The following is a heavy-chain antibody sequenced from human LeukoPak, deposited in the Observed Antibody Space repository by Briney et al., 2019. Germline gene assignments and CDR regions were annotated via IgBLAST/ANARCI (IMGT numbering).Heavy chain of an antibody. D-gene: IGHD2-8*01. CDR1: GGSFSSSSYY. J-gene: IGHJ4*02. CDR3: ERHFGDCTNGVCYTEGFDY. V-gene: IGHV4-39*01. CDR2: IYHSGST. Sequence: PSETLSLTCAVYGGSFSSSSYYWGWIRQPPGKGLEWIGSIYHSGSTYYNPSLKSRVTISVDTSKNQFSLKLSSVTAADTAVYYCERHFGDCTNGVCYTEGFDYWGQGTLVTVSS.